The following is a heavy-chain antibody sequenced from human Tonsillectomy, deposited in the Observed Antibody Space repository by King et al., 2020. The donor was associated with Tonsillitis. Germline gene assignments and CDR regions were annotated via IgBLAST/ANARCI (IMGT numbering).Heavy chain of an antibody. V-gene: IGHV3-30*04. CDR3: ASDLLRPVAGCY. Sequence: VQLVESGGGVVQPGRSLRLSCAASGFTFSSYAMHWVRQAPGKGLEWVAVISYDGSNKYYADSVKGRFTISRDNSKNTLYLQMNSLRAEDTAVYYCASDLLRPVAGCYWGQGTLVTVSS. J-gene: IGHJ4*02. CDR1: GFTFSSYA. CDR2: ISYDGSNK. D-gene: IGHD3-3*01.